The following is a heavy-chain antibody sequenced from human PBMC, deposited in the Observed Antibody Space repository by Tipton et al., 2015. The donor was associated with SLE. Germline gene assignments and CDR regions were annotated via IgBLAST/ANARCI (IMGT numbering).Heavy chain of an antibody. CDR1: GFTFSSYS. CDR2: ISSSSSYI. V-gene: IGHV3-21*01. Sequence: GSLRLSCAASGFTFSSYSMNWVRQAPGKGLEWVSSISSSSSYIYYADSVKGRFTISRDNAKNSLYLQMNSLRAEDTAVYYCAREGLYCSSNTCGTFDIWGQGTMVTVSS. J-gene: IGHJ3*02. CDR3: AREGLYCSSNTCGTFDI. D-gene: IGHD2-2*01.